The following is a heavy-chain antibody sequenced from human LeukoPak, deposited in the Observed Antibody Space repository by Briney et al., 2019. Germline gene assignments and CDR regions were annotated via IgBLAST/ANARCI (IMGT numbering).Heavy chain of an antibody. CDR3: ARGGLLRFIAAPIVGSAYYYYYYMDV. J-gene: IGHJ6*03. Sequence: SETLSLTCAVYGGSFSGYYWSWIRQPPGKGLEWIGEINHSGSTNYNPSLKSRVTISVDTSKNQFSLKLSSVTAADTAVYYCARGGLLRFIAAPIVGSAYYYYYYMDVWGKGTTVTVSS. V-gene: IGHV4-34*01. D-gene: IGHD6-6*01. CDR1: GGSFSGYY. CDR2: INHSGST.